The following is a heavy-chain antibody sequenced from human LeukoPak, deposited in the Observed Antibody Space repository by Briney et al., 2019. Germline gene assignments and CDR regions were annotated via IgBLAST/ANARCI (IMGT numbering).Heavy chain of an antibody. D-gene: IGHD3-10*01. Sequence: GGSLRLSCVASGFTFSSYWMHWVRQAPGKGLVWVSRINSDGSSTSYADSVKGRFTISRDNAKSTLYLQMNSLRAEDTALYYCAKDRTMVRGPYYYYYGMDVWGQGTTVTVSS. J-gene: IGHJ6*02. CDR2: INSDGSST. CDR3: AKDRTMVRGPYYYYYGMDV. CDR1: GFTFSSYW. V-gene: IGHV3-74*01.